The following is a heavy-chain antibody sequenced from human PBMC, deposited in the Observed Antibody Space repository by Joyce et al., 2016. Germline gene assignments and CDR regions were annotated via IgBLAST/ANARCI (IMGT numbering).Heavy chain of an antibody. J-gene: IGHJ4*02. CDR3: ARHGLGASTAQIDF. Sequence: EVQLVQSAAEMKKPGEFLRISCKGSGYSFTSHWISWVRQMPGKGLEWMVKIDPSDSYVNYSPSFQVHVTISADESINTAYLQWRSVNASDNAIFYCARHGLGASTAQIDFWGQGTLVTVSS. CDR2: IDPSDSYV. D-gene: IGHD1-26*01. CDR1: GYSFTSHW. V-gene: IGHV5-10-1*03.